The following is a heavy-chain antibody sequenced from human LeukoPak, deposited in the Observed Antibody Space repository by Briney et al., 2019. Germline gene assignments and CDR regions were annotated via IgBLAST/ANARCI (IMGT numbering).Heavy chain of an antibody. D-gene: IGHD5-24*01. CDR1: GFTFSSYA. CDR2: IKQDGSEK. Sequence: GGSLRLSCAASGFTFSSYAMHWVRQAPGKGLKWVAIIKQDGSEKYYVDSVEGRFTISRDNTKNSLYLQMNSLRAEDTAVYYCVRGSGWLQEFWGQGTKVTVSS. J-gene: IGHJ4*02. V-gene: IGHV3-7*01. CDR3: VRGSGWLQEF.